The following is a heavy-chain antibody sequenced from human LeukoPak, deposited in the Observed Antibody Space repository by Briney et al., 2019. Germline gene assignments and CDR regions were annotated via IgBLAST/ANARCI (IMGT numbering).Heavy chain of an antibody. V-gene: IGHV4-34*01. D-gene: IGHD3-10*01. CDR2: INHSGST. CDR3: ARELLGSTDY. Sequence: SETLSLTCAVYGGSFSGYYWSWIRQPPGKGLEWIGEINHSGSTNYNPSLKSRVTISLDTSKNQFSLKLSSATAAYTAVYYCARELLGSTDYWGQGTLVNVSS. J-gene: IGHJ4*02. CDR1: GGSFSGYY.